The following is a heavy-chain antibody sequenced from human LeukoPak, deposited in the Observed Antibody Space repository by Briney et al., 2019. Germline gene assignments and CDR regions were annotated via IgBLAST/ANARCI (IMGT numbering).Heavy chain of an antibody. D-gene: IGHD3-3*01. CDR2: IKQDGSEK. CDR1: GFTFSSYW. Sequence: GGSLRLSCAASGFTFSSYWMSWVRQAPGKGLEWVANIKQDGSEKYCVDSVKGRFTISRDNAKNSLYLQMNSLRAEDTAVYYCARDVDFGVVITFDYWGQGTLVTVSS. CDR3: ARDVDFGVVITFDY. V-gene: IGHV3-7*01. J-gene: IGHJ4*02.